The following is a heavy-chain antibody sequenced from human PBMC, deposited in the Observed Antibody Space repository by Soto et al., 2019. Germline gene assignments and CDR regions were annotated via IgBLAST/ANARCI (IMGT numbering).Heavy chain of an antibody. V-gene: IGHV1-18*01. Sequence: QVQLVQSGAEVKKPGASVKVSCKASGYTFTSYGISWVRQAPGQGLEWMGWISAYNGNTNYAQKLQGRVTMTTDTSTSTAYMDRRSLRSDDTAVYYWARAVMITFGGASGYFDYLGQGTLVTVSS. CDR1: GYTFTSYG. CDR2: ISAYNGNT. CDR3: ARAVMITFGGASGYFDY. J-gene: IGHJ4*02. D-gene: IGHD3-16*01.